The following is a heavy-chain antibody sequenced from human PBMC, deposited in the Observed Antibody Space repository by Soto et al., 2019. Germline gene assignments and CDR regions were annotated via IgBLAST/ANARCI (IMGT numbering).Heavy chain of an antibody. CDR3: ARVDSSGYYQHFDY. V-gene: IGHV3-48*01. Sequence: GRSLRLSCAASGFTFSSYSMNWVRQAPGTGLEWVSYISTSISTIYYADSLKGRFTISRDNAKNSLYMQMNSLRGEDTAVYYCARVDSSGYYQHFDYWGQGSLVTVSS. J-gene: IGHJ4*02. CDR1: GFTFSSYS. D-gene: IGHD3-22*01. CDR2: ISTSISTI.